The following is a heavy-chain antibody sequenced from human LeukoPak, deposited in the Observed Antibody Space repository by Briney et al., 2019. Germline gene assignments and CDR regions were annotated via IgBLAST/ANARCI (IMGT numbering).Heavy chain of an antibody. CDR3: AKVRPPGSYYNLAIDY. Sequence: SLRLSWAASGFTFDRYAMHWVRQAPGEGLEWVSGNSWNSGVIDYADSVKGRFTISRDNAKNSLYLQMNSLRVEDTALYYCAKVRPPGSYYNLAIDYWGQGTLATVSS. CDR1: GFTFDRYA. J-gene: IGHJ4*02. CDR2: NSWNSGVI. D-gene: IGHD3-10*01. V-gene: IGHV3-9*01.